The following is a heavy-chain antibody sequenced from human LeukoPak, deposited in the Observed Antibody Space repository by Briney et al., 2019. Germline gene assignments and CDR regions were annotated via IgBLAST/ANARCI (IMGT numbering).Heavy chain of an antibody. Sequence: ASVKVSCKVSGYTFTDYYMHWLQQAPGKGLEWMGLVDPEDGETIYAEKFQGRVTITAEASTDSAYMELSSLRSEDTAVYYCATDGSQDYDFWSGYIYWGQGTLVTVSS. V-gene: IGHV1-69-2*01. D-gene: IGHD3-3*01. CDR1: GYTFTDYY. CDR3: ATDGSQDYDFWSGYIY. J-gene: IGHJ4*02. CDR2: VDPEDGET.